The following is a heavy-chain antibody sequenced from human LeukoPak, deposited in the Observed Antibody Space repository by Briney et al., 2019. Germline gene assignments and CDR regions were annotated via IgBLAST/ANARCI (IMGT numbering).Heavy chain of an antibody. CDR3: ARQKRDYYDTSGYYFGNDY. D-gene: IGHD3-22*01. V-gene: IGHV4-39*01. CDR1: GDSISSTSYF. Sequence: SETLSLTCAVSGDSISSTSYFWAWIRQPPGKGLEWIGSVSYTGRTYYNPSVKSRVTLSVDTSTNQFSLKLSSMTAADAAVYYCARQKRDYYDTSGYYFGNDYWGQGTLVTVSS. CDR2: VSYTGRT. J-gene: IGHJ4*02.